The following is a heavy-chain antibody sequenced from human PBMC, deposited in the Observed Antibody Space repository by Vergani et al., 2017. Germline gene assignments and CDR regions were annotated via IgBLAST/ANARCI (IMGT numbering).Heavy chain of an antibody. D-gene: IGHD3-9*01. Sequence: QVQLVESGGGVVQPGRSLRLSCAASGFTFSSYAMHWVRQAPGKGLEWVAVISYDGSNKYYADSVKGRFTISRDNSKNTLYLQMNSLRAEDTAVYYCARGLGKSDILTGYRWGQGTLVTVSS. V-gene: IGHV3-30-3*01. J-gene: IGHJ4*02. CDR3: ARGLGKSDILTGYR. CDR1: GFTFSSYA. CDR2: ISYDGSNK.